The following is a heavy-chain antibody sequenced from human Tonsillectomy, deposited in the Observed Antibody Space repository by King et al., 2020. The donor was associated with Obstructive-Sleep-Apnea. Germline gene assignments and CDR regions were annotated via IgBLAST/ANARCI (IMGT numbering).Heavy chain of an antibody. CDR2: IFWNDEK. J-gene: IGHJ4*02. D-gene: IGHD5-24*01. V-gene: IGHV2-26*01. Sequence: VTLKESGPVLVKPTETLTLTCTVSGFSLSNARMGVSWIRQPPGKALEWLAHIFWNDEKSYSSSLKSRLTISKDTSKSQVVLTMTNMDPVDTATYYCTRTESGYNSGQFDYWGQGTPVTVSS. CDR3: TRTESGYNSGQFDY. CDR1: GFSLSNARMG.